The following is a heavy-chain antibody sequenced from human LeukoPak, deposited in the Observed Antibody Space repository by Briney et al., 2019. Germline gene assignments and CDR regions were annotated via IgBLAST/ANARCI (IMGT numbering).Heavy chain of an antibody. CDR2: ISAYNGNT. V-gene: IGHV1-18*01. CDR3: ARAADYYDSSGYHLPDY. J-gene: IGHJ4*02. CDR1: GYTFTSYG. D-gene: IGHD3-22*01. Sequence: ASVKVSCKASGYTFTSYGISWVRQAPGQGLEWMGWISAYNGNTNYAQKLQGRVTMTTDTSTSTAYMELRSLRPDDTAVYYCARAADYYDSSGYHLPDYWGQGTLVTVSS.